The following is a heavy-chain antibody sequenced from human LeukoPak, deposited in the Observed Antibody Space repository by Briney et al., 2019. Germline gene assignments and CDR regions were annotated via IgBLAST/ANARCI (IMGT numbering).Heavy chain of an antibody. CDR3: AKDPSHFYGGQSVPFDY. Sequence: GGSLRLSCAASGFTFDLCAMCWVRQAPGKGLEWVTAISGSGQTTKYAASVKGRFTISRDNSKNTLYLQMSSLRPEDTAMYYCAKDPSHFYGGQSVPFDYWGRGTLVSVSS. V-gene: IGHV3-23*01. CDR2: ISGSGQTT. D-gene: IGHD3-10*01. J-gene: IGHJ4*02. CDR1: GFTFDLCA.